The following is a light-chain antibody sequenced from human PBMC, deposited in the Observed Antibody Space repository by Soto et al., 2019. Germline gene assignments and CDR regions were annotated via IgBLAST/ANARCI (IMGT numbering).Light chain of an antibody. CDR2: GAS. CDR3: QQYSSSPWT. Sequence: ETVLTQSPGTLSLSPGERATLSCRASQSVSSSYLAWYQHKPGQAPRLLIYGASSRATGIPDRFSGSGSGTDFTLTISRLEPEDVAVYYCQQYSSSPWTLGQGTKVDIK. J-gene: IGKJ1*01. V-gene: IGKV3-20*01. CDR1: QSVSSSY.